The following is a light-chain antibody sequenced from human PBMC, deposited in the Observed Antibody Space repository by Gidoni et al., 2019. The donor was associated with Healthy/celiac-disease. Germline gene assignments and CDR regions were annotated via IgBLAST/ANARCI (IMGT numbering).Light chain of an antibody. CDR3: QSYDSSLGRV. V-gene: IGLV1-40*01. CDR2: GNS. Sequence: QSVLTQPPSVPGAPGQRVTIPCTGSSSNIGAGYDVHWYQQLPGTAPKLLIYGNSNRPSGVPDRFSGSKSGTSASLAITGLQAEDEADYYCQSYDSSLGRVFGGGTKLTVL. CDR1: SSNIGAGYD. J-gene: IGLJ2*01.